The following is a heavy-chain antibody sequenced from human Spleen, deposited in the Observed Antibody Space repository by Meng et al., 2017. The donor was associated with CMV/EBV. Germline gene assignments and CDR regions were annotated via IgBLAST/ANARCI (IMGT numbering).Heavy chain of an antibody. Sequence: GSLRLSCAVYGGSFSAYYWNWIRQSPGKGLEWIGEVNHSGSTNYNPSLKSRVTISVDTSKNQFSLKLSSVTAADTAVYYCARGRSYGGDYLRFFDYWGQGTLVTVSS. D-gene: IGHD4-23*01. V-gene: IGHV4-34*01. CDR3: ARGRSYGGDYLRFFDY. CDR1: GGSFSAYY. J-gene: IGHJ4*02. CDR2: VNHSGST.